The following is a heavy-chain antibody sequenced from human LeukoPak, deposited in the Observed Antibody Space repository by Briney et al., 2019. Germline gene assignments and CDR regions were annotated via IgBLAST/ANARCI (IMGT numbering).Heavy chain of an antibody. CDR1: GGTFSSYA. J-gene: IGHJ5*02. V-gene: IGHV1-69*13. CDR3: ARDICTNGVCYIWFDP. Sequence: SVKVSCKASGGTFSSYAISWVRQAPGQGLEWMGGIIPILGTANYAQKFQGRVTITADESTSTAYMELSSLRSEDTAVYYCARDICTNGVCYIWFDPWGQGTLVTVSS. CDR2: IIPILGTA. D-gene: IGHD2-8*01.